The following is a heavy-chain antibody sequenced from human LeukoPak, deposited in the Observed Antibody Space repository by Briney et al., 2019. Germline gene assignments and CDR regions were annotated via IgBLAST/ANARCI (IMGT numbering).Heavy chain of an antibody. J-gene: IGHJ5*02. CDR1: GGSFSGYY. CDR2: INHSGST. Sequence: MASETLSLTCAVYGGSFSGYYWSWIRQPPGKGLEWIGEINHSGSTNYNPSLKSRVTISVDTSKNQFSLKLSSVTAADTAVYYCAREGAVAAPWGQGTLVTVSS. V-gene: IGHV4-34*01. CDR3: AREGAVAAP. D-gene: IGHD6-19*01.